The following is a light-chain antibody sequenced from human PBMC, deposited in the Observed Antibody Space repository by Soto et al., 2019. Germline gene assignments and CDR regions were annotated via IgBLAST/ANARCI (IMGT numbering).Light chain of an antibody. V-gene: IGLV2-14*01. CDR1: SSDVGDYNY. Sequence: QSALTQPASVSGSPGQSITISCTGTSSDVGDYNYVSWYQQYPGKAPKLMIYDVTNRPSGVSDRFSGSKSGNTASLTISGLQAEDEADYYCGSYSITTAVFGTGTKVTVL. CDR3: GSYSITTAV. CDR2: DVT. J-gene: IGLJ1*01.